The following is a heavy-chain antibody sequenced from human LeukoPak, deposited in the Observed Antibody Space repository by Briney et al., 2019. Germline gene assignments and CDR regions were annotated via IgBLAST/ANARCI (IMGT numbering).Heavy chain of an antibody. CDR2: IYHSGST. Sequence: SETLSLTCAVSGYSISSGYYWGWIRQPPGKGLEWIGSIYHSGSTYYNPSLKSRVTISVDTPKNQFSLKLSSVTAADTAVYYCARRLDFDYWGQGTLVTVSS. CDR1: GYSISSGYY. D-gene: IGHD5/OR15-5a*01. CDR3: ARRLDFDY. J-gene: IGHJ4*02. V-gene: IGHV4-38-2*01.